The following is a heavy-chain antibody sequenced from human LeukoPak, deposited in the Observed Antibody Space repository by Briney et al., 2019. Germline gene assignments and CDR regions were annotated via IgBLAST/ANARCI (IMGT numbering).Heavy chain of an antibody. CDR2: ISGSGDAT. V-gene: IGHV3-23*01. CDR3: AKSSHAFGAFDI. Sequence: GGSLRLSCAASGFIFSHYGMNWVRQAPGKGLQWVSGISGSGDATYYADSLQGRFTISRDNSKNTLYLQMNSLRAEDTAVYYCAKSSHAFGAFDIWGQGTMVTVSS. J-gene: IGHJ3*02. D-gene: IGHD3-16*01. CDR1: GFIFSHYG.